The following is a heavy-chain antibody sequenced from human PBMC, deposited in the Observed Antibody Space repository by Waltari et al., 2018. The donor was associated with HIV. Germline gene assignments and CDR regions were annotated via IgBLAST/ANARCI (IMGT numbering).Heavy chain of an antibody. CDR2: SSYDGSNK. V-gene: IGHV3-30-3*01. CDR3: ARGGYYYDTSGHLDF. Sequence: QAQLVESGGGVVQPGGSLRLSCAVSGFTFPTYAMHCVRQAPGKGLVWGKVSSYDGSNKYYGESVKCRLTISRDNSKTTLYLQRNSLRAEDTAVYYCARGGYYYDTSGHLDFWGQGTLVIVSS. J-gene: IGHJ4*02. CDR1: GFTFPTYA. D-gene: IGHD3-22*01.